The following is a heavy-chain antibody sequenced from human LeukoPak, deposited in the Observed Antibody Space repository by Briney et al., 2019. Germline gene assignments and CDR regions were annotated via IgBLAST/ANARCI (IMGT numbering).Heavy chain of an antibody. CDR1: GFTLNTHW. J-gene: IGHJ4*02. CDR3: ATSEGY. V-gene: IGHV3-7*03. Sequence: GGSLRLSCAAAGFTLNTHWMSWVRQAPGKGLEWVAYIKQDGRDTYYVDSVKGRFTISRDNAKNSLNLQMNSLRAEDTAMYYCATSEGYWGQGNLVTVSS. CDR2: IKQDGRDT.